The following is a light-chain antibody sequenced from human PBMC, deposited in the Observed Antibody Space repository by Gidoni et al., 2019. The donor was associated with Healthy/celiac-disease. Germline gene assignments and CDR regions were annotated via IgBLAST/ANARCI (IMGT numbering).Light chain of an antibody. CDR2: AAS. Sequence: DMQRNQAPSSLSASVGDRVTSSFRASESISSYLNWFQQKTGKDPKLLIFAASSLQSGVPSRFSGSGSATDFTLTISSLHHEDFATYYCQQSYSTPLTFGGGTKVEIK. J-gene: IGKJ4*01. CDR1: ESISSY. V-gene: IGKV1-39*01. CDR3: QQSYSTPLT.